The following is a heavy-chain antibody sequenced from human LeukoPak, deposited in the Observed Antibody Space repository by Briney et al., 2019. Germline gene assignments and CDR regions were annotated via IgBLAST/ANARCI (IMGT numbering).Heavy chain of an antibody. D-gene: IGHD6-13*01. CDR2: IIPSFGTA. Sequence: GSSVKVSCKASGGTFSSYAISWVRQAPGQGREWMGGIIPSFGTANYAQKFQGRVTITTDESTSTAYMELSSLRSEDTAVYYCARLGMAGAAAGLDPWGQGTLVTVSS. V-gene: IGHV1-69*05. CDR3: ARLGMAGAAAGLDP. CDR1: GGTFSSYA. J-gene: IGHJ5*02.